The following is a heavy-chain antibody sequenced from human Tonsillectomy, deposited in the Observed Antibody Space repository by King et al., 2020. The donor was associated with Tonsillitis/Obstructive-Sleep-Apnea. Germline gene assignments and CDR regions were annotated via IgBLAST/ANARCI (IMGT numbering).Heavy chain of an antibody. CDR1: GFTFSSYG. J-gene: IGHJ4*02. V-gene: IGHV3-30*18. D-gene: IGHD3-3*01. CDR3: AKGQTYYDFWSGYPRFDY. Sequence: VQLVESGGGVVQPGRSLRLSCAASGFTFSSYGMHWVRQAPGKGLEWVAVISYDGSNKYYADSVKGRFTISRDNSKNTLYLQMNSLRAEDTAVYYCAKGQTYYDFWSGYPRFDYWGQGTLVTVSS. CDR2: ISYDGSNK.